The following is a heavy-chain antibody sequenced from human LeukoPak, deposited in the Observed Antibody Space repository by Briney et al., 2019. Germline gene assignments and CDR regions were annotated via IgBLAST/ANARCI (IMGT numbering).Heavy chain of an antibody. D-gene: IGHD4-11*01. CDR2: IKQDGSEK. CDR1: GFVFNNYW. CDR3: ARCLQTASYSNPRGYAFDI. Sequence: GGSLRLSCAASGFVFNNYWISWVRQAPGEGLEWVANIKQDGSEKYYVDSVKGRFTISRDNAKNSLYLQMNSLRAEDTAVYYCARCLQTASYSNPRGYAFDIWGQGTMVTVSS. J-gene: IGHJ3*02. V-gene: IGHV3-7*01.